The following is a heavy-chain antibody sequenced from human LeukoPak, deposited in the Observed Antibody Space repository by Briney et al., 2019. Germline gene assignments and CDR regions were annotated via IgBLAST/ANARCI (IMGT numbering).Heavy chain of an antibody. V-gene: IGHV2-70*11. D-gene: IGHD6-13*01. CDR3: ARATLQNSAASRTPAAAGTIDV. J-gene: IGHJ3*01. CDR2: IEWDDDK. CDR1: GFSLRARGRW. Sequence: ESGPTLFKPAQTLTLTCTFSGFSLRARGRWVNWIRQPPGKALEWLSRIEWDDDKYYSTSLKTRLTISKDTSKNHVVLTMTNMDPVDTATYYCARATLQNSAASRTPAAAGTIDVWGQGTMVTVSS.